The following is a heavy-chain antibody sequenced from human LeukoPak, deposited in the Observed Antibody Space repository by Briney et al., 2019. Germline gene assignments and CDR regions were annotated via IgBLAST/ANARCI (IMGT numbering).Heavy chain of an antibody. V-gene: IGHV4-4*09. Sequence: SETLSLTCTVSGDSIRSYYSSWIRQPPGKGLEWIGCIYTSGSTNYNPSLKSRVAISIDTSKNQFSLKLTSVTAADTAVYYCARHSMSGSYTYWGQGTLVTASS. CDR3: ARHSMSGSYTY. J-gene: IGHJ4*02. CDR1: GDSIRSYY. CDR2: IYTSGST. D-gene: IGHD1-26*01.